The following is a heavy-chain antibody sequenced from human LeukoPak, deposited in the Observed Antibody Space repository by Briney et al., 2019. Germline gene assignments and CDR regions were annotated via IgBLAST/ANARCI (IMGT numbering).Heavy chain of an antibody. CDR1: GGSISSYY. CDR3: ARVNSAAAGYYYYMDV. D-gene: IGHD6-13*01. Sequence: SETLSLTCTVSGGSISSYYWSWIRQPPGKGLEWIGYIYYSGSTNYNPSLKSRVTISVDTSKNQFSLKLSSVTAADTAVYYCARVNSAAAGYYYYMDVWGKGTTVTISS. J-gene: IGHJ6*03. CDR2: IYYSGST. V-gene: IGHV4-59*01.